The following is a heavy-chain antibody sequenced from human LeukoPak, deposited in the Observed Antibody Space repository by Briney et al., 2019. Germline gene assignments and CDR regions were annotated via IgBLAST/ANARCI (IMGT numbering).Heavy chain of an antibody. V-gene: IGHV1-2*04. CDR3: AAERAPGARPSFYFDY. CDR1: GYTITDYY. J-gene: IGHJ4*02. CDR2: IVPNTGGT. D-gene: IGHD3-10*01. Sequence: GASVKVSCKASGYTITDYYLHWVRQAPGQGLEWMGWIVPNTGGTNYAQKFQDWVTMSSDTSISTAYMELSSLRSDDTAVYYCAAERAPGARPSFYFDYWGQGTLVTVSS.